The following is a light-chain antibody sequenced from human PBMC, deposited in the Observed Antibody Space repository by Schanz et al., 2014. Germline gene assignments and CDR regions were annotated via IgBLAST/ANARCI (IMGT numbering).Light chain of an antibody. J-gene: IGLJ2*01. Sequence: QSALTQPPSASGSPGQSVTISCTGTSSDVGGYNYVSWYQQYPGKAPKLMIYDVTKRPSGVPDRFSGSKSGNTASLTISGLQAEDEADYYCCSYAGSPLFGGGTKLTVL. V-gene: IGLV2-8*01. CDR2: DVT. CDR1: SSDVGGYNY. CDR3: CSYAGSPL.